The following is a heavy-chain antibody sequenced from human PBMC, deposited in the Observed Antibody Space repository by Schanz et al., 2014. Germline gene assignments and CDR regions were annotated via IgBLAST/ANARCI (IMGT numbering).Heavy chain of an antibody. CDR3: ARVPEPGWFDP. V-gene: IGHV4-31*03. Sequence: QVQLQESGPGLVEPSQTLSLTCTVSGDSIGSAYWSWIRQHPGKGLEWIGFIYYRGNTYYNPSLKSRVSISLDPSKTQFFLNLNSLTAADTAVYYCARVPEPGWFDPWGQGTLVTVSS. CDR1: GDSIGSAY. D-gene: IGHD1-26*01. CDR2: IYYRGNT. J-gene: IGHJ5*02.